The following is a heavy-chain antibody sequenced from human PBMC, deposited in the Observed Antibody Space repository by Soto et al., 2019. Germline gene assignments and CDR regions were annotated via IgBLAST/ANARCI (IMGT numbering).Heavy chain of an antibody. CDR3: TTPSSAVGYYAFCI. V-gene: IGHV3-74*01. CDR1: GSTFSYHW. J-gene: IGHJ3*02. Sequence: EVQLVESGGGLVQPGASLRLSCAPFGSTFSYHWVHWVRQAPGKGLEWVSRTTVDGSSISYADSVKGRFTISRDIPKHTFYLQMSRLTAEDTAVYYCTTPSSAVGYYAFCIWCQGTMITVSS. CDR2: TTVDGSSI. D-gene: IGHD2-8*02.